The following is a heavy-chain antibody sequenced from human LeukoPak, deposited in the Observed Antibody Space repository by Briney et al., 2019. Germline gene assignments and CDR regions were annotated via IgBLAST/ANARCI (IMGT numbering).Heavy chain of an antibody. V-gene: IGHV4-59*01. CDR2: IYYSGST. CDR3: ARGNKLAIW. D-gene: IGHD3-3*01. J-gene: IGHJ4*02. Sequence: SETLSLTCTVSGGTISSYYWSWIRQPPGKGLEWIGYIYYSGSTNYNPSLMSRVTISVDTSKNQFSLKLSSVTAADTAVYYCARGNKLAIWWGQGTLVTVSS. CDR1: GGTISSYY.